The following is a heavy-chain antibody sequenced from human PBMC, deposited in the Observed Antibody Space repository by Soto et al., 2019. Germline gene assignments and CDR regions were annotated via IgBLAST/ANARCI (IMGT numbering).Heavy chain of an antibody. J-gene: IGHJ4*02. Sequence: SVQVSRKASGFTFTSSAVQGVRQARGQRLEWIGWIVVGRGKTDYSQRFQERGTITRDMSTSAVYMELSSLRSEDTAVYYSAGLGSSAADYWGQGTLVTVSS. D-gene: IGHD7-27*01. V-gene: IGHV1-58*01. CDR1: GFTFTSSA. CDR2: IVVGRGKT. CDR3: AGLGSSAADY.